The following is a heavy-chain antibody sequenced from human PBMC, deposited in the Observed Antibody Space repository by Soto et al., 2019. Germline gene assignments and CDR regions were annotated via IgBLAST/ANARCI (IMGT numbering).Heavy chain of an antibody. J-gene: IGHJ4*02. Sequence: EVQLVESGGGLVQPGGSLRLSCAASRFTFSNYWMSWVRQAPGKGLEWVANIKQDGSEKYYVDSVKGRFTISRDNAKNSRYLQMNSLRAEDTAVYYCAREPNSIDYWGQGTLVTVSS. D-gene: IGHD1-7*01. V-gene: IGHV3-7*01. CDR2: IKQDGSEK. CDR3: AREPNSIDY. CDR1: RFTFSNYW.